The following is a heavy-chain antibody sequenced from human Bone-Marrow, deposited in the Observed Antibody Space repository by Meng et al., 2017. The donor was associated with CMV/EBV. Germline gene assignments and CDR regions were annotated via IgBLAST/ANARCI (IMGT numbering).Heavy chain of an antibody. Sequence: GGSLRLSCTASGFTFSGYGMHWVRQAPGKGLEWVSFIRYDGDNKYYADSVKGRFTISRDNSKNTLYLQMNSLRVEDTAVYYCARGRRAGYYFDYWGPGTLVTVSS. CDR1: GFTFSGYG. J-gene: IGHJ4*02. D-gene: IGHD6-13*01. CDR3: ARGRRAGYYFDY. V-gene: IGHV3-30*02. CDR2: IRYDGDNK.